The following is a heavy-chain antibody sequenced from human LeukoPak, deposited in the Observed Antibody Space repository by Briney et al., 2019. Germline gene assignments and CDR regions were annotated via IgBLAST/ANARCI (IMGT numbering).Heavy chain of an antibody. J-gene: IGHJ4*02. V-gene: IGHV5-51*01. D-gene: IGHD5-24*01. Sequence: GESLKISCKGSGYNFANDWIGWVRQMPGKGLEWMGIIFPGDSDTIYSPSFQGQVTISADKSINTAYLQWSSLKASDSAIYYCARQESEMTTPANRYFDLWGQGTLITVSS. CDR3: ARQESEMTTPANRYFDL. CDR1: GYNFANDW. CDR2: IFPGDSDT.